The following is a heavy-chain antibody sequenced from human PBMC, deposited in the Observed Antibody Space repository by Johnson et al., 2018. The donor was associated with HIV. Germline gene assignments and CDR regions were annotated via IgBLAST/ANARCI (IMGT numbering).Heavy chain of an antibody. CDR3: ANLLFLQWLAPDDGFDI. CDR2: IKTKTDGGTT. V-gene: IGHV3-15*01. J-gene: IGHJ3*02. CDR1: GFTFSDAW. D-gene: IGHD3-3*01. Sequence: VQLVESGGGVVQPGRSLRLSCAASGFTFSDAWLTWVRQAPGKGLEWVGRIKTKTDGGTTDYAAPVKGRFTISRDNSKDTLFLQMDSLRPEDTAVYYCANLLFLQWLAPDDGFDIWGQGTMVTVSS.